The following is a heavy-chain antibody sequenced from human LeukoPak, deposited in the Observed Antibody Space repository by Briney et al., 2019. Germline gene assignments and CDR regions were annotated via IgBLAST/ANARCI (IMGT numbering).Heavy chain of an antibody. CDR1: GFTFSSYT. CDR2: ISGSGDST. CDR3: ARDGIVVPAVMYGGNYYYYYMDV. D-gene: IGHD2-2*01. J-gene: IGHJ6*03. Sequence: PGGSLRLSCAASGFTFSSYTMSWVRQAPGKGLEWVSGISGSGDSTYYEDSVKGRFTISRDNAKNSLYLQMNSLRAEDTAVYYCARDGIVVPAVMYGGNYYYYYMDVWGKGTTVTVSS. V-gene: IGHV3-23*01.